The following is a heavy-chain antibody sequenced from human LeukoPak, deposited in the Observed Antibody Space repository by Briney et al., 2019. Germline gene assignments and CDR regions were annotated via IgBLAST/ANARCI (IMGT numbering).Heavy chain of an antibody. CDR2: IKHDGSVQ. CDR1: GLTFSSYW. D-gene: IGHD3-22*01. Sequence: GSLRLSCAASGLTFSSYWMSWVRQAPGKGLEWVANIKHDGSVQYCVDSVKGRFTISRDNAKNSLYLQMNSLRAEDTAVYYCARDPEDYYDSSAYYDGFDMWGQGTMVTVSS. V-gene: IGHV3-7*01. J-gene: IGHJ3*02. CDR3: ARDPEDYYDSSAYYDGFDM.